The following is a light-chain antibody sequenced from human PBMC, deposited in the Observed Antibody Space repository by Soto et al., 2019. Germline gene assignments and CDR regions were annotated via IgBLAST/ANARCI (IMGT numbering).Light chain of an antibody. J-gene: IGKJ3*01. V-gene: IGKV1-27*01. CDR3: QKYNSAPRT. CDR1: QGISSY. Sequence: IHLTHSPSSLSASVVYRVTITFRASQGISSYLAWYQQKPGKAPKLLIYAASTLQSGVPSRFSGSGSGTDFTLTISSLQPEDVATYYCQKYNSAPRTFGPGTKVDIK. CDR2: AAS.